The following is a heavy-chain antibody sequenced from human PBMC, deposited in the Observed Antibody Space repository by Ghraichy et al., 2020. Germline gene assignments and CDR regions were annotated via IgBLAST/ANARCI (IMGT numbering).Heavy chain of an antibody. Sequence: SETLSHTCAVSGYSISSGYYWGWIRQPPGKGLEWIGSIYHSGSTYYNPSLKSRVTIPVDTSKNQFSLKLSSVTAADTAVYYCARRGPYYYDSSGYYWFDPWGQGTLVTVSS. D-gene: IGHD3-22*01. CDR3: ARRGPYYYDSSGYYWFDP. V-gene: IGHV4-38-2*01. J-gene: IGHJ5*02. CDR1: GYSISSGYY. CDR2: IYHSGST.